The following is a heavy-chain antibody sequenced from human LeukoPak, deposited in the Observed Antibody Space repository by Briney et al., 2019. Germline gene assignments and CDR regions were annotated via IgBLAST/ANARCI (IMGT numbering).Heavy chain of an antibody. J-gene: IGHJ3*02. Sequence: GGSLRLSCAASGFTVSSNYMSWVRQAPGKGLEWVSVIYSGGSTYYADSVKGRFTISRDNSKNTLYLQMNSLRAEDTAVYYCARDLLYSGSPGAFDIWGQGTMVTVSS. CDR1: GFTVSSNY. V-gene: IGHV3-53*01. CDR2: IYSGGST. CDR3: ARDLLYSGSPGAFDI. D-gene: IGHD1-26*01.